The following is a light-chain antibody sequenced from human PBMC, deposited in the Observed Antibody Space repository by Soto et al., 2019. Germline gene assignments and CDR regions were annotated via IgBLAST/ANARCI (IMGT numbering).Light chain of an antibody. J-gene: IGLJ2*01. CDR1: SGHNSYA. Sequence: QPVLTQSPSASASLGASVKLTCSLSSGHNSYAIAWHQQQPEKGPRFLMNLNSDGSHSKGDGIPDRFSGSSSGAERYLTISSLQSEDEADYYCQSWGTGIVFGGGTKLTVL. V-gene: IGLV4-69*01. CDR3: QSWGTGIV. CDR2: LNSDGSH.